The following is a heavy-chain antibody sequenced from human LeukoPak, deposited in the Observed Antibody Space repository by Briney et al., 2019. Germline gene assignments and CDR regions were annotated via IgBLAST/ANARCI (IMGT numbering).Heavy chain of an antibody. Sequence: GGSLRLSCAASGLTFSTYGMHWVRQAPGKGLEWVASIKQDGSETYYMESVQGRFTISRDNDMNFLYLQLSSLRAEDTAVYYCTRENSGSLSLEYWGQGTLVTVSS. V-gene: IGHV3-7*01. J-gene: IGHJ4*02. CDR2: IKQDGSET. CDR3: TRENSGSLSLEY. CDR1: GLTFSTYG. D-gene: IGHD1-26*01.